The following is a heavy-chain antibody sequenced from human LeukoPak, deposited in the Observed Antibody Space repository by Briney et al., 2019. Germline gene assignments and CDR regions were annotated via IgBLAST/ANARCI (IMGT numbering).Heavy chain of an antibody. J-gene: IGHJ4*02. CDR3: ARLATYYYDSSGDDTFDY. CDR1: GGSISSYY. V-gene: IGHV4-59*08. CDR2: IYYSGST. D-gene: IGHD3-22*01. Sequence: PSETLSLTCTVSGGSISSYYWSWIRQPPGKGLEWIGYIYYSGSTNYNPSLKSRVTISVDTSKNQFSLKLSSVTAADTAVYYCARLATYYYDSSGDDTFDYWGQGTLVTVSS.